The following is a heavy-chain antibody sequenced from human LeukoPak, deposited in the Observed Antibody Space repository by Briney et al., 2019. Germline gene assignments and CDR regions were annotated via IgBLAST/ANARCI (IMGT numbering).Heavy chain of an antibody. V-gene: IGHV3-74*01. J-gene: IGHJ5*02. CDR3: AKDLSRNTADR. Sequence: PGGSLRLSCVGSGFTYSNYWMHWLRQAPGKGPVWVSRINPDGTTTDYADSVKGRFTISRDNAKNLLYLQMSGLRADDTAVYYCAKDLSRNTADRWGQGTLVTVSS. D-gene: IGHD1-14*01. CDR1: GFTYSNYW. CDR2: INPDGTTT.